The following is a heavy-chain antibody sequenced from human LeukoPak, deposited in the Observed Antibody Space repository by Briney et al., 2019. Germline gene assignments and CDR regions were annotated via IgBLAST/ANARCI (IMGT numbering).Heavy chain of an antibody. V-gene: IGHV4-30-4*08. Sequence: SETLSLTCSVSGDSISGAAYYWSWIRQHPGKGLEWIGYSDYSGGTYYNPSLKSRVTISVDTSKNQISLKLSSVTAADTAVYYCARADYYGSGASTDYWGQGTLVTVSS. D-gene: IGHD3-10*01. J-gene: IGHJ4*02. CDR3: ARADYYGSGASTDY. CDR1: GDSISGAAYY. CDR2: SDYSGGT.